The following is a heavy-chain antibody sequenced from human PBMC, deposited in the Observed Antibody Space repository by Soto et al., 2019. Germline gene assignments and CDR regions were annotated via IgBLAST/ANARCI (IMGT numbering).Heavy chain of an antibody. J-gene: IGHJ3*02. CDR3: ASKFGELLADAFDI. CDR1: NASISSRKW. D-gene: IGHD3-10*01. V-gene: IGHV4-4*02. CDR2: IYHSGSI. Sequence: QVQLQESGPGLVKPSGTLSLTCTVSNASISSRKWWTWVRQTPGKGLEWIGEIYHSGSINHNPSRKGRVTMSVDKAKNQFSLKMTSVTAVDTAVYYCASKFGELLADAFDIWGQGTVVTVSS.